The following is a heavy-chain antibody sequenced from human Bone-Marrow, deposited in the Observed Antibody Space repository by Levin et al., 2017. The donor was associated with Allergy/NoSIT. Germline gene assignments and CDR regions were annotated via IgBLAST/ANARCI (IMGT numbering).Heavy chain of an antibody. V-gene: IGHV6-1*01. Sequence: SQTLSLTCAISGDSVSSTSAAWNWIRQSPSRGLEWLGRTYYRSKWYNDYAVSVKSRITINPDTSKNQFSLQLNSVTPEDTAVYYCARAYLRFGESDTPLTVAGNWFDPWGQGTLVTVSS. D-gene: IGHD3-10*01. CDR1: GDSVSSTSAA. J-gene: IGHJ5*02. CDR3: ARAYLRFGESDTPLTVAGNWFDP. CDR2: TYYRSKWYN.